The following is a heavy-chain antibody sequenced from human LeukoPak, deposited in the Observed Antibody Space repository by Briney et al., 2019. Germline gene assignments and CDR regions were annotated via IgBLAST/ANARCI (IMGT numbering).Heavy chain of an antibody. CDR3: AKAPRCSSTSCYYYYYGMDV. CDR2: ISWNSGSI. D-gene: IGHD2-2*01. Sequence: GGSLRLSCAASGFTFDDYAMHWVRQAPGKGLEWVSGISWNSGSIGYADSVKGRFTISRDNAKNSLYLQMNSLRAEHTALYYCAKAPRCSSTSCYYYYYGMDVWGQGTTVTVSS. CDR1: GFTFDDYA. J-gene: IGHJ6*02. V-gene: IGHV3-9*01.